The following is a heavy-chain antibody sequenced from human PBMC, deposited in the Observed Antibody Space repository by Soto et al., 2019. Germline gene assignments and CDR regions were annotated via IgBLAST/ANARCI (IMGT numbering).Heavy chain of an antibody. CDR1: GGSISSSSYY. CDR2: IYYSGST. CDR3: ARHGDMESDY. V-gene: IGHV4-39*01. D-gene: IGHD2-15*01. Sequence: QLQLQESGPGLVKPSETLSLTCTVSGGSISSSSYYWGWIRQPPGKGLEWIGRIYYSGSTYYNPSLKSRVTISVDTSKSQFSLKLRSVTAADTAVYYCARHGDMESDYWGQGTLVTVSS. J-gene: IGHJ4*02.